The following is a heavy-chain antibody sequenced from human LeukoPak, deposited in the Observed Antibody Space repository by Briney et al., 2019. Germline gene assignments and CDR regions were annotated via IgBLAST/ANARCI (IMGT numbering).Heavy chain of an antibody. D-gene: IGHD3-16*01. Sequence: SETLSLTCAVYGASFSGYYWSWIRQPPGKGLEWIGEINHSGSTNYNPSLKSRVTISVDTSKNQFSLKLSSVTAADTAVYYCARAGITFGGVPFDYWGQGTLVTVSS. CDR2: INHSGST. CDR1: GASFSGYY. J-gene: IGHJ4*02. CDR3: ARAGITFGGVPFDY. V-gene: IGHV4-34*01.